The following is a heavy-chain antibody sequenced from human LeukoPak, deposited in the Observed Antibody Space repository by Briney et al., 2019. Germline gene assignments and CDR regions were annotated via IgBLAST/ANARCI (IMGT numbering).Heavy chain of an antibody. D-gene: IGHD4-17*01. J-gene: IGHJ5*02. V-gene: IGHV3-74*01. CDR1: GFTLSSYW. CDR2: INSDGSTT. CDR3: ARARDYGDYVNWFDP. Sequence: GGSLRLSCAASGFTLSSYWMHWVRQAPGKGLVWVSRINSDGSTTSHADSVKGRFTISRDNAKNTLYLQMNSLRAEDTAVYYCARARDYGDYVNWFDPWGQGTLVTVSS.